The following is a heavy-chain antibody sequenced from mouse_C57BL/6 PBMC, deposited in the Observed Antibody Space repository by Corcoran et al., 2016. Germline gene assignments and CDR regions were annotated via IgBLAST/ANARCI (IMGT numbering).Heavy chain of an antibody. Sequence: QIQFVLYGPERKKPGETVKISCKAAGYTFTTYGMSWVKQDPGKGLKWMGWINTYSGVPTYADDFKGRFAFSMETSASTAYLQINNLKNEDTATNFCARRGNRDFDYWGQGTTLTVSS. V-gene: IGHV9-3*01. J-gene: IGHJ2*01. CDR1: GYTFTTYG. CDR3: ARRGNRDFDY. CDR2: INTYSGVP.